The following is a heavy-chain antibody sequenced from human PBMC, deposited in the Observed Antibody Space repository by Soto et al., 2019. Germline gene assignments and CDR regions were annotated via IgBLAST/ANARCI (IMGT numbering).Heavy chain of an antibody. J-gene: IGHJ4*02. CDR3: ATDILDF. Sequence: ESVGGLVQPGGSLRLSCAATGFMFSSYWMTWVRQAPGKGLEWVANINQNGSERYYVDSVEGRFTISRDNAKNSVFLQMENLRVEDTAMYYCATDILDFWGRGTLVTVSS. CDR1: GFMFSSYW. D-gene: IGHD3-9*01. V-gene: IGHV3-7*05. CDR2: INQNGSER.